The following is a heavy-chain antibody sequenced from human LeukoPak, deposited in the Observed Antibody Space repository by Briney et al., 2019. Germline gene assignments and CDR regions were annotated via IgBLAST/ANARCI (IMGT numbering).Heavy chain of an antibody. CDR1: GYTLTSYY. CDR3: ARDPRYGSGQTWFDP. CDR2: INPSGGST. D-gene: IGHD3-10*01. V-gene: IGHV1-46*01. Sequence: GASVKVSFKASGYTLTSYYMHWVRQAPGQGLEWMGIINPSGGSTNDAQKLQDRVTMTRDTSTSTVYMELSSLRSEDTAVYYCARDPRYGSGQTWFDPWGQGTLVTVSS. J-gene: IGHJ5*02.